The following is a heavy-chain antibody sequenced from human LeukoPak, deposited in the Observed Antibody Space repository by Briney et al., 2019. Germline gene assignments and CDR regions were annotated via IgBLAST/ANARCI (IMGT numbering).Heavy chain of an antibody. Sequence: TSETLSLTCAVYGGSFSGYYWSWIRQPPGKGPEWIGEINHSGSTNYNPSFKSRVTISVDTSKNQFSLKLSSVTAADTAVYYCARGGLMVYAVRVQNDAFDIWGQGTMVTVSS. J-gene: IGHJ3*02. CDR2: INHSGST. V-gene: IGHV4-34*01. CDR3: ARGGLMVYAVRVQNDAFDI. D-gene: IGHD2-8*01. CDR1: GGSFSGYY.